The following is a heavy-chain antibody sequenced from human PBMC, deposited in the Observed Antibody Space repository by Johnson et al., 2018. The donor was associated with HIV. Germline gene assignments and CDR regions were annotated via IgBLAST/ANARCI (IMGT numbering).Heavy chain of an antibody. CDR2: INWNGGTP. D-gene: IGHD3-22*01. CDR3: ARATYYYDTSGYLTRPRAFDV. CDR1: GFTFDEYD. J-gene: IGHJ3*01. Sequence: VQLVESGGGVARPGGSLRLSCEASGFTFDEYDMSWVRQAPGKGLEWVSGINWNGGTPGSADSVTNRFTISRDNAKNSLYLQMNSLRAEDTALYYCARATYYYDTSGYLTRPRAFDVWGQGTMVTVSS. V-gene: IGHV3-20*04.